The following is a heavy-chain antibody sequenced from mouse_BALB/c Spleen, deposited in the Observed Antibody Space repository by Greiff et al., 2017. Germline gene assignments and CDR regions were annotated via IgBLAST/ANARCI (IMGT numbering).Heavy chain of an antibody. Sequence: QVQLQQSGAELARPGASVKLSCKASGYTFTSYWMQWVKQRPGQGLEWIGAIYPGDGDTRYTQKFKGKATLTADKSSSTAYMQLSSLASEDSAVYYCALLRLRYAMDYWGQGTSVTVSS. CDR3: ALLRLRYAMDY. CDR1: GYTFTSYW. J-gene: IGHJ4*01. D-gene: IGHD1-2*01. V-gene: IGHV1-87*01. CDR2: IYPGDGDT.